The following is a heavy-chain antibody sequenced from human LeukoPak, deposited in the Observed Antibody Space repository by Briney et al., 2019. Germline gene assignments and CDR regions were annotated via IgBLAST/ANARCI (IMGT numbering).Heavy chain of an antibody. CDR2: INSDGSTT. Sequence: PGGSLRLSCAASGFTFSSYWMHWVRQAPGKGLVWVSRINSDGSTTAYADSVKGRFTISRDNAKSTLYLQMNSLRAEDTAVYYCARTYYYDSSGYRGAFDIWGQGTMVTVSS. D-gene: IGHD3-22*01. V-gene: IGHV3-74*01. CDR3: ARTYYYDSSGYRGAFDI. J-gene: IGHJ3*02. CDR1: GFTFSSYW.